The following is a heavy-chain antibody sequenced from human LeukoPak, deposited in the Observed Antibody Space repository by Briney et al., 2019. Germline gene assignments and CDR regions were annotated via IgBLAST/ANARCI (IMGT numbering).Heavy chain of an antibody. Sequence: GGSLRLSCAASGFTFSSYGMHWVRQAPGKGLEWVAVISYDGSNKYYADSVKGRFTIPRDNSKNTLYLQMNSLRAEDTAVYYCAKERSTMIVVVTTGFDYWGQGTLVTVSS. V-gene: IGHV3-30*18. J-gene: IGHJ4*02. CDR1: GFTFSSYG. D-gene: IGHD3-22*01. CDR3: AKERSTMIVVVTTGFDY. CDR2: ISYDGSNK.